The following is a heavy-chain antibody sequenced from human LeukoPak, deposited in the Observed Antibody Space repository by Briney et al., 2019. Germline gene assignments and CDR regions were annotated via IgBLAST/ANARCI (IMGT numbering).Heavy chain of an antibody. Sequence: ASVKVSCKASGYTFTGYYMHWVRQAPGQGLEWMGWINPNSGGTNYAQKFQGRVTMTRDTSISTAYMELSRLRSDDTAVYYCARGPRYGDYDADALDIWGQGTMVTVSS. D-gene: IGHD4-17*01. V-gene: IGHV1-2*02. CDR2: INPNSGGT. J-gene: IGHJ3*02. CDR1: GYTFTGYY. CDR3: ARGPRYGDYDADALDI.